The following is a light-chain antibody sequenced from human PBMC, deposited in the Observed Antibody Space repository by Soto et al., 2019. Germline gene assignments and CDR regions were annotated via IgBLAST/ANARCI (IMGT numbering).Light chain of an antibody. CDR1: RNLLHSNGYYY. CDR2: GAS. J-gene: IGKJ5*01. CDR3: QQYENLPT. Sequence: MTQSPLSLPVTTGEPASISCRSSRNLLHSNGYYYLNWYQQKPGRAPKLLIYGASNLEAGVPSRFRGSGSGTDFTFTISRLQPEDIATYYCQQYENLPTFGQGRRLEIK. V-gene: IGKV1-33*01.